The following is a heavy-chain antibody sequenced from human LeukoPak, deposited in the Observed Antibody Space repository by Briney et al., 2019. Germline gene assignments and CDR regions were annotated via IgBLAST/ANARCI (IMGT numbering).Heavy chain of an antibody. Sequence: PGGSLRLSCVASGFTFSSYWMHWVRQDPRKGLVWVSRINGDGRNINYADSVRGRFTISRDNAKNTLYLQMNTLRVEDTAVYYCTRDLMDYDVSTGLHHYYMDVWGQXTTVTVSS. CDR1: GFTFSSYW. D-gene: IGHD3-9*01. J-gene: IGHJ6*02. V-gene: IGHV3-74*01. CDR3: TRDLMDYDVSTGLHHYYMDV. CDR2: INGDGRNI.